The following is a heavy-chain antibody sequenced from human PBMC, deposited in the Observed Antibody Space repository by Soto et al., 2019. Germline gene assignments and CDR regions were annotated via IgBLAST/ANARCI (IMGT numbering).Heavy chain of an antibody. CDR2: IWYDGSNK. J-gene: IGHJ6*03. V-gene: IGHV3-33*01. CDR3: ARDGSTGDYVLTPNYYYYYMDV. D-gene: IGHD4-17*01. Sequence: GGSLRLSCAASGFTFSSYGMHWVRQAPGKGLEWVAVIWYDGSNKYYADSVKGRFTISRDNSKNTLYLQMNSLRAEDTAVYYCARDGSTGDYVLTPNYYYYYMDVWGKGTTVTVSS. CDR1: GFTFSSYG.